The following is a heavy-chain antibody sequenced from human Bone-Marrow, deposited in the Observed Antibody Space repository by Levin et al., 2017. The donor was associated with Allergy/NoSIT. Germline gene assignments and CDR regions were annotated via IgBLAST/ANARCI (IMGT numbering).Heavy chain of an antibody. CDR3: ARVRSSSEERYYYYYGMDG. CDR1: GFTFSSYS. V-gene: IGHV3-21*01. J-gene: IGHJ6*02. CDR2: ISSSSSYI. Sequence: GESLKISCAASGFTFSSYSMNWVRQAPGKGLEWVSSISSSSSYIYYADSVKGRFTISRDNAKNSLYLQMNSLRAEDTAVYYCARVRSSSEERYYYYYGMDGWGQGTTVTVSS. D-gene: IGHD6-6*01.